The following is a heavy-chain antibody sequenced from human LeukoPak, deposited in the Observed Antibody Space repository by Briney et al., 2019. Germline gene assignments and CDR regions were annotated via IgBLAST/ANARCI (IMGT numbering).Heavy chain of an antibody. V-gene: IGHV1-18*01. CDR2: ISAYNGNT. CDR3: ARAPPLPITMIVEEGDAFDI. CDR1: GYTFTSYG. D-gene: IGHD3-22*01. J-gene: IGHJ3*02. Sequence: GASVKVSCKASGYTFTSYGISWVRQAPGQGLEWMGWISAYNGNTNYAQKLQGRVTMTTDTSTSTAYMELRSLRSDDTAVYYCARAPPLPITMIVEEGDAFDIWGQGTMVTASS.